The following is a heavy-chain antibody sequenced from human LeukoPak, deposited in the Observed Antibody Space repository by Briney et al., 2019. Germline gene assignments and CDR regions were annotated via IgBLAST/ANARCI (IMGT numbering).Heavy chain of an antibody. D-gene: IGHD2-15*01. Sequence: PRRSLRLSCAASGFTFSSYGMLWVRQAPGKGREWVAVISYDGSNKYYADSVKGRFTISRDNFKNTLYLQMNSLRAEDTAVYYCEKDQGSGVGVAANYAFDIWGQGTMVTVSS. J-gene: IGHJ3*02. CDR3: EKDQGSGVGVAANYAFDI. CDR1: GFTFSSYG. V-gene: IGHV3-30*18. CDR2: ISYDGSNK.